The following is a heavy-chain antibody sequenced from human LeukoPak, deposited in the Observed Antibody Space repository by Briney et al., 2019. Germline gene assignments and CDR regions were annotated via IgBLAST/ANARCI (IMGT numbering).Heavy chain of an antibody. V-gene: IGHV1-8*02. D-gene: IGHD3-9*01. CDR2: MNPNSGNT. J-gene: IGHJ5*02. CDR3: ARGDYDILTGYFNWFDP. Sequence: ASVKVSCKASGYTFSGYIHWVRQATGQGLEWMGWMNPNSGNTGYAQKFQGRVTMTRNTSISTAYMELSSLRSEDTAVYYCARGDYDILTGYFNWFDPWGQGTLVTVSS. CDR1: GYTFSGY.